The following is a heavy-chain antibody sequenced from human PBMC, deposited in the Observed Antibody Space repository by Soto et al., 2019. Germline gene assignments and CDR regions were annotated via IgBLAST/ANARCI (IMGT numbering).Heavy chain of an antibody. CDR1: GFTFSNYW. V-gene: IGHV3-7*01. Sequence: QLGGSLRLSCAASGFTFSNYWMSCVRQAPGKGLEWVANIKQDGSEKSYVDSVKGRFTISRDNAKNSLYLQMNSLRAEDTAVYYCASAHDYSNYPYYLDYWGQGTLVTVSS. CDR2: IKQDGSEK. J-gene: IGHJ4*02. CDR3: ASAHDYSNYPYYLDY. D-gene: IGHD4-4*01.